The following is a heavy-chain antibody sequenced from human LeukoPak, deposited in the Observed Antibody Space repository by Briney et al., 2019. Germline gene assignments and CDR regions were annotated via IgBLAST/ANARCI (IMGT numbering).Heavy chain of an antibody. Sequence: GASVKVSCKASGYTFTGYYMHWVRQAPGQGLEWMGWINPNSGGTNYAQKFQGWVTMPRDTSISTAYMELSRLRSDDTAVYYCARERKAANYYFDYWGQGTLVTVSS. J-gene: IGHJ4*02. CDR1: GYTFTGYY. D-gene: IGHD1-14*01. CDR3: ARERKAANYYFDY. V-gene: IGHV1-2*04. CDR2: INPNSGGT.